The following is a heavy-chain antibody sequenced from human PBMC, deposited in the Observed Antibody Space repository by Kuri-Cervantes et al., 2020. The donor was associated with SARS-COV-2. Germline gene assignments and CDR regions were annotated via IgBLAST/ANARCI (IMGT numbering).Heavy chain of an antibody. CDR2: IYYSGST. J-gene: IGHJ6*02. D-gene: IGHD4-11*01. V-gene: IGHV4-59*01. CDR3: ARHNYIQANYCYFGMDV. CDR1: GGSLSSYY. Sequence: AGTLSLTCTVSGGSLSSYYGSWIRQPPGKGLEWIGYIYYSGSTNYNPSLKSRVTISVDTSKSQFSLKLSSVTAAYTAVYYCARHNYIQANYCYFGMDVWGQGTTVTVSS.